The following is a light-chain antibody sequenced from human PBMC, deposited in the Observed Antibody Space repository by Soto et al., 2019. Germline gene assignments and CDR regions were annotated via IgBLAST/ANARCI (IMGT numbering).Light chain of an antibody. CDR3: QQYANLPPFT. Sequence: DIQMTQSPSSLSASVGDRVTITCQASQDISNYLNWYQQKPGKAPKLLIYDASNLETGVPSRFSGSGSGTDFTFTISSLQPEDIATYYCQQYANLPPFTCGPGTKVDIK. CDR1: QDISNY. V-gene: IGKV1-33*01. CDR2: DAS. J-gene: IGKJ3*01.